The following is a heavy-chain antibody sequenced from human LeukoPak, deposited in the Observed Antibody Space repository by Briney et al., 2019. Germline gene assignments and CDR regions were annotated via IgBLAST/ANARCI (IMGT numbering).Heavy chain of an antibody. Sequence: GGPLSLSCAASGFTFVGFRLNWAGRAPGRGLRGVYSLGGSSSYIYYADSVKGRFTISRDNAKNSLYLQMNSLRAEDTAVYYCARDKPHQRIAVAALDYWGQGTLVTVSS. D-gene: IGHD6-19*01. CDR3: ARDKPHQRIAVAALDY. CDR2: LGGSSSYI. J-gene: IGHJ4*02. V-gene: IGHV3-21*01. CDR1: GFTFVGFR.